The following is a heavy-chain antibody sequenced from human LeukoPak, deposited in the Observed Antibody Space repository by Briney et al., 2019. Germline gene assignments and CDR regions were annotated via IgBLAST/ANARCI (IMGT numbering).Heavy chain of an antibody. D-gene: IGHD6-6*01. V-gene: IGHV3-66*02. CDR2: IYSGGST. J-gene: IGHJ4*02. CDR3: ARAGQLAPRHYFDY. CDR1: GFTFSSYW. Sequence: GGSLRLSCAASGFTFSSYWMSWVRQAPGKGLEWVSVIYSGGSTYYADSVKGRFTISRDNSKNTLYLQMNSLRAEDTAVYYCARAGQLAPRHYFDYWGQGTLVTVSS.